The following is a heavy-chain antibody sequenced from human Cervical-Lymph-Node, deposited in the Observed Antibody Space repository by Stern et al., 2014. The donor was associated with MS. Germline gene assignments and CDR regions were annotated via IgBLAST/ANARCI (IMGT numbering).Heavy chain of an antibody. D-gene: IGHD2-2*01. CDR1: GFTFSDYG. V-gene: IGHV3-30*18. Sequence: QVQLAQSGGGVAQPGRSLRLSCVGSGFTFSDYGMHWVRQAPGKGLVCVAAISYDGNNAYYADSGKGRFTFSRDNSRNTLDLQMNSLGAEDTSLYYCAKDLSTSPAYYNYGIDVWGLGTAVPVSS. CDR2: ISYDGNNA. J-gene: IGHJ6*02. CDR3: AKDLSTSPAYYNYGIDV.